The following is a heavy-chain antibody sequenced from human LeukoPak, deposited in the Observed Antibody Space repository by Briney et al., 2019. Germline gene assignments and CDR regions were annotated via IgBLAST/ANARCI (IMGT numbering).Heavy chain of an antibody. CDR3: ARGVPYYDFWSARGQHAFDI. V-gene: IGHV1-69*13. J-gene: IGHJ3*02. Sequence: SVKVSCKVSGYTFTDYYMHWVQQAPGQGLEWMGGIIPIFGTANYAQKFQGRVTITADESTSTAYMELSSLRSEDTAVYYCARGVPYYDFWSARGQHAFDIWGQGTMVTVSS. CDR1: GYTFTDYY. CDR2: IIPIFGTA. D-gene: IGHD3-3*01.